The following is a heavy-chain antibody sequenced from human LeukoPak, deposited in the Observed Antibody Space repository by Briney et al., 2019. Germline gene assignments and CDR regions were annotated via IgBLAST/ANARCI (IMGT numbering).Heavy chain of an antibody. CDR3: ARDHPGAGATDIDY. V-gene: IGHV1-69*13. J-gene: IGHJ4*02. CDR1: GGTFSSYA. Sequence: ASVKVSCKASGGTFSSYAISWVRQAPGQGLEWMGGIIPIFGTANYAQKFQGRVTITADESTSTAYMELSSLRSEDTAVYYCARDHPGAGATDIDYWGQGTLVTVSS. CDR2: IIPIFGTA. D-gene: IGHD1-26*01.